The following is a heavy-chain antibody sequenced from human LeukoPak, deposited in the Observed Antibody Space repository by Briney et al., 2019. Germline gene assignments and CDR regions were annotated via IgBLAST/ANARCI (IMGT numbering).Heavy chain of an antibody. CDR2: ISWNSGSI. CDR3: AKDIGALTGLEIDY. Sequence: GGSLRLSCAASGFTFDDYAMHWVRQAPGKGLEWVSGISWNSGSIGYADSVKGRFTISRDNAKNSLYLQMNSLRAEDTALYYCAKDIGALTGLEIDYWGQGTLVTVSS. D-gene: IGHD3-10*01. V-gene: IGHV3-9*01. CDR1: GFTFDDYA. J-gene: IGHJ4*02.